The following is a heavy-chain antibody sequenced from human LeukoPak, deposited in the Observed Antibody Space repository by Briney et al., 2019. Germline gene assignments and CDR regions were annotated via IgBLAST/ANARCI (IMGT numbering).Heavy chain of an antibody. D-gene: IGHD6-13*01. Sequence: SETLSLTCTVSGGSISSGGYYWSWIRQHPGKGLEWIGYIYYSGSTYYNPSLKSRVTISVDTSKNQFSLKLSSVTAADTAVYYCARGPKQRLVRGYWFDPWGQGTLVTVSS. V-gene: IGHV4-31*03. CDR2: IYYSGST. CDR3: ARGPKQRLVRGYWFDP. J-gene: IGHJ5*02. CDR1: GGSISSGGYY.